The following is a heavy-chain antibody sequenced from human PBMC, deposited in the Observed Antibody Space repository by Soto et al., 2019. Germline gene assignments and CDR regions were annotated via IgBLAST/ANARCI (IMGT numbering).Heavy chain of an antibody. V-gene: IGHV3-23*01. J-gene: IGHJ4*02. CDR1: GFTFSNYA. Sequence: GGSLRLSCGASGFTFSNYAINWVRQAPGKGLEWVSTISGRGGSTYYADSVKGRFTISRDNSKNILYLQMNSLRAEDTAVYYCAKATMTLVVIRLDSWGQGTLVTVSS. D-gene: IGHD3-22*01. CDR2: ISGRGGST. CDR3: AKATMTLVVIRLDS.